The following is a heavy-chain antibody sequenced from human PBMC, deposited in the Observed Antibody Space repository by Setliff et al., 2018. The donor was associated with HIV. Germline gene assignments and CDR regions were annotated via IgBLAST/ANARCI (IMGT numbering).Heavy chain of an antibody. V-gene: IGHV1-8*01. J-gene: IGHJ5*02. CDR3: ARMAKGISTTGVSWFDP. D-gene: IGHD6-13*01. Sequence: ASVKVSCKASGYSFTSYDVSWVRQATGQGLEWVGWMNPDTGNTGYAQKFQGRVTFTRNTSTSTAYMDLSSLTSDDTAVYWCARMAKGISTTGVSWFDPWGQGTLVTVSS. CDR2: MNPDTGNT. CDR1: GYSFTSYD.